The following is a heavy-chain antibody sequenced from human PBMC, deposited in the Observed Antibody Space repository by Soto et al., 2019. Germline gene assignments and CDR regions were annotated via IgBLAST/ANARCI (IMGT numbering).Heavy chain of an antibody. CDR1: GYSFSSYG. CDR3: ATSYDSGFDP. CDR2: ITVNNGNT. J-gene: IGHJ5*02. Sequence: ASVKVSCKASGYSFSSYGISWVRQAPGQELEWMGWITVNNGNTNYAQKFQGRVTMTTDKSTSTAYMELRSLRSDDTAVYYCATSYDSGFDPWGQGTLVTVSS. D-gene: IGHD3-3*01. V-gene: IGHV1-18*04.